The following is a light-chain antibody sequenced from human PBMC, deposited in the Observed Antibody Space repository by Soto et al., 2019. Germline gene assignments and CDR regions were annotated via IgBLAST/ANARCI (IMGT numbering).Light chain of an antibody. J-gene: IGKJ5*01. CDR2: DAS. CDR3: QQRSNWPSIT. CDR1: QSVSSY. V-gene: IGKV3-11*01. Sequence: EIVLTQSPATLSLSPGERATLSCRASQSVSSYLAWYQQKPGQSPRLLIYDASTRAPGIPARFSGSETGTDFTLTIISLEPEDSAVYNCQQRSNWPSITFCQGTRREIK.